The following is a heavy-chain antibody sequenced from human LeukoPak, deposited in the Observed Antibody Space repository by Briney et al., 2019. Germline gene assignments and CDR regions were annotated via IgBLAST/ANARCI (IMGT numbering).Heavy chain of an antibody. Sequence: PGGSLRLSCTASGFSFSGHWMHWARQLPGKGLVWVSRISPTGSTTSYADSVKGRFTISRDNAKNYLFLQMNSLRAEDTALYYCAKDYSSGPSFRYFDYWGQGTLVTVSS. CDR3: AKDYSSGPSFRYFDY. CDR1: GFSFSGHW. CDR2: ISPTGSTT. J-gene: IGHJ4*02. V-gene: IGHV3-74*01. D-gene: IGHD6-19*01.